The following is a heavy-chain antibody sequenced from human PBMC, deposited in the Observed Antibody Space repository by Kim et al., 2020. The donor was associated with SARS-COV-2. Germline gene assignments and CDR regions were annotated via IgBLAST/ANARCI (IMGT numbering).Heavy chain of an antibody. V-gene: IGHV3-21*01. CDR1: GFTFSSYS. CDR2: ISSSSSYI. J-gene: IGHJ2*01. Sequence: GGSLRLSCAASGFTFSSYSMNWVRQAPGKGLEWVSSISSSSSYIYYADSVKGRFTISRDNAKNSLYLQMNSLRAEDTAVYYCARGPTVTTLWYFDLWGRGTLVTVSS. D-gene: IGHD4-17*01. CDR3: ARGPTVTTLWYFDL.